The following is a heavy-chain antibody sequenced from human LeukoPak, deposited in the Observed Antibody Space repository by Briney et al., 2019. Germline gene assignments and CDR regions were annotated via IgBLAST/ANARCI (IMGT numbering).Heavy chain of an antibody. J-gene: IGHJ4*02. CDR3: ARRCSSSCYYFDY. CDR1: GGSISSGGYY. D-gene: IGHD6-13*01. V-gene: IGHV4-30-2*01. Sequence: PSETLSLTCTVSGGSISSGGYYWSWIRQPPGKGLEWIGYIYHSGSTYYNPSLKSRVTISVDRSKNQFSLKLSSVTAADTAVYYCARRCSSSCYYFDYWGQGTLVTVSS. CDR2: IYHSGST.